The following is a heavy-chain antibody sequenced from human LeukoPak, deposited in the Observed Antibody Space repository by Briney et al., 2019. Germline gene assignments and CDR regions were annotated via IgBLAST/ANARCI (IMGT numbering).Heavy chain of an antibody. D-gene: IGHD3-22*01. CDR2: INAGNGNT. CDR1: GYTFTSYA. V-gene: IGHV1-3*01. CDR3: ARDSQYYYDSSGYSHLGY. Sequence: ASVKVSCKASGYTFTSYAMHWVRQAPGQRLEWMGWINAGNGNTKYSQEFQGRVTITRDTSASTAYMELSRLRSDDTAVYYCARDSQYYYDSSGYSHLGYWGQGTLVTVSS. J-gene: IGHJ4*02.